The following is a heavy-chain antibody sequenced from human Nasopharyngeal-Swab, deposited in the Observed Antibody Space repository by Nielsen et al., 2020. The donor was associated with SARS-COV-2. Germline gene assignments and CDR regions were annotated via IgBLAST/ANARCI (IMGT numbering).Heavy chain of an antibody. Sequence: GGSLRLSCAASGFTVSSNYMNWVRQAPGKGLEWVSVFYSGGSTYHADSVKGRFTISRDNSKNTLYLQMNSLRAADTAIYYCARGRQWAAAGDDALDIWGQGTMVTVSS. D-gene: IGHD6-13*01. V-gene: IGHV3-66*01. CDR2: FYSGGST. CDR3: ARGRQWAAAGDDALDI. CDR1: GFTVSSNY. J-gene: IGHJ3*02.